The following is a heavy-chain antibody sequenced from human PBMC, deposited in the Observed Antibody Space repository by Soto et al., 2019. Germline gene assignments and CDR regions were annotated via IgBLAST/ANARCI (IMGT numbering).Heavy chain of an antibody. CDR2: IYYSGST. Sequence: QVQLQESGPGQVKPSQTLALTCTVSGGSISSGGYYWSWIRQHPGKGLEWIGYIYYSGSTYHNSSLKSRVTISVDTSKNQFALKLSSVTAADTAVYYCARGGGTMVRGDMDVWGKGTTVTVSS. CDR3: ARGGGTMVRGDMDV. CDR1: GGSISSGGYY. D-gene: IGHD3-10*01. V-gene: IGHV4-31*03. J-gene: IGHJ6*03.